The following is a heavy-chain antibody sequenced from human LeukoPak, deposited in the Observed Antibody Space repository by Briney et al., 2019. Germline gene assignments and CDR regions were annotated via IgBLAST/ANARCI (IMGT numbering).Heavy chain of an antibody. J-gene: IGHJ6*03. CDR2: IYTSGST. CDR3: AREHIVVVTAGHYYYMDV. CDR1: GGSISSYY. D-gene: IGHD2-21*02. Sequence: SETLSLTCTVSGGSISSYYWSWIRQPAGKGLEWIGRIYTSGSTNYNPSLKSRVTMSVDTSKNQFSLKLRSVTAADTAVYYCAREHIVVVTAGHYYYMDVWGKGTTVTVSS. V-gene: IGHV4-4*07.